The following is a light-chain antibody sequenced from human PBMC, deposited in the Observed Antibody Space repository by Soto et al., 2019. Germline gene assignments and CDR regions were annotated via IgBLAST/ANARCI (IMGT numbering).Light chain of an antibody. CDR1: SSYICIYNY. CDR2: EVS. Sequence: QSLLSHPASVSGSPGQSITISFAGTSSYICIYNYVSWYQQHPGKAQKIMIYEVSNRPSGVSHRFYGSKSGKTASPTISGIQAEDEADYYCSSYTTSSTLVFGTGTKVTVL. V-gene: IGLV2-14*01. J-gene: IGLJ1*01. CDR3: SSYTTSSTLV.